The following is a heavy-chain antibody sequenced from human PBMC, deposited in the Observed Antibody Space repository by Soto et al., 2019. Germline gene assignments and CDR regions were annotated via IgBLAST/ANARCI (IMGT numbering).Heavy chain of an antibody. CDR3: ARGFRFGVVHGLHFDP. Sequence: QVQLQESGPGLVKPSQTLSLTCTVSGGSISSGGYYWSWIRQHPGKGLEWIGYIYYSGSTYYNPSLKSRVTISVDTSKNQFSLKLSSVTAADTAVYYCARGFRFGVVHGLHFDPWGQGTLVTVSS. J-gene: IGHJ5*02. V-gene: IGHV4-31*03. CDR1: GGSISSGGYY. CDR2: IYYSGST. D-gene: IGHD3-3*01.